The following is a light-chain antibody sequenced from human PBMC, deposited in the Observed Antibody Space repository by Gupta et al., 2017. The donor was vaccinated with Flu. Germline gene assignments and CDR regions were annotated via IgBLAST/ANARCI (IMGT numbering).Light chain of an antibody. CDR2: DES. CDR3: QVWDTSSDHRGV. J-gene: IGLJ3*02. CDR1: DIGSKS. V-gene: IGLV3-21*03. Sequence: KTARITCGGSDIGSKSVHWYQQKPGPDPVLVVYDESDRPSGIPDRFSGSNPGNTATLTISGVEAGDEADYDCQVWDTSSDHRGVFGGGTKLTVL.